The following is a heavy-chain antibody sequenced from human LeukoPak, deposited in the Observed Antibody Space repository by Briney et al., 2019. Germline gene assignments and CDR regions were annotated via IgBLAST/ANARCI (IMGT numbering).Heavy chain of an antibody. Sequence: GGSLRLSCAASGFTFSSYGMHWVRQAPGKGLEWVAAISYDGSNKYYADSVKGRFTISRDNSKNTLYLQMNSLRAEDTAVYYCAKAGRRYSSSSPFDYWGQGTLVTVSS. CDR3: AKAGRRYSSSSPFDY. CDR1: GFTFSSYG. CDR2: ISYDGSNK. J-gene: IGHJ4*02. V-gene: IGHV3-30*18. D-gene: IGHD6-6*01.